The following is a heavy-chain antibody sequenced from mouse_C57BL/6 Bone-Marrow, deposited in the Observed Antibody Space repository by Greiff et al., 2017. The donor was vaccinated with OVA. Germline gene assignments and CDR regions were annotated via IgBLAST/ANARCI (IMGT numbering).Heavy chain of an antibody. V-gene: IGHV1-81*01. Sequence: VQLQQSGAELARPGASVKLSCKASGYTFTSYGISWVKQRTGQGLEWIGEIYPRSGNTYYNEKFKGKATLTADKSSSTAYMEIRSLTAEDSAVYFCARRDYDEGDYWGQGTTLTVSS. CDR2: IYPRSGNT. CDR3: ARRDYDEGDY. J-gene: IGHJ2*01. D-gene: IGHD2-4*01. CDR1: GYTFTSYG.